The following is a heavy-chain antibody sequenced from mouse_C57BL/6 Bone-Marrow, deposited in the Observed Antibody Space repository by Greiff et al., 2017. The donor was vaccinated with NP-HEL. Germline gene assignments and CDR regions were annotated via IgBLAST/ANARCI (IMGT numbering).Heavy chain of an antibody. CDR3: TPVVARNYFDC. CDR2: IDPENGDT. Sequence: VQLQQSGAELVRPGASVKLSCTASGFNIKDDYMHWVKQRPEQGLEWIGWIDPENGDTEYASKFQGKATITADTSSNTAYLQLSSLTSEDTAVYYCTPVVARNYFDCWGQGTTLTVSS. D-gene: IGHD1-1*01. CDR1: GFNIKDDY. V-gene: IGHV14-4*01. J-gene: IGHJ2*01.